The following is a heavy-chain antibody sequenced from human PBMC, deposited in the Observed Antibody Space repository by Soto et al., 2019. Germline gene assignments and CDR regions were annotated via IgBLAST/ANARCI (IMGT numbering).Heavy chain of an antibody. CDR1: GYSFTSYG. D-gene: IGHD6-19*01. CDR3: ARERTVAGNDY. J-gene: IGHJ4*01. V-gene: IGHV1-46*01. CDR2: INPSGGST. Sequence: AVKVSCKASGYSFTSYGIRWVRQAPGQGLEWMGIINPSGGSTSYAQKFQGRVTMTRDTATSTFYMEMSSLRFEDPAMYYCARERTVAGNDYWG.